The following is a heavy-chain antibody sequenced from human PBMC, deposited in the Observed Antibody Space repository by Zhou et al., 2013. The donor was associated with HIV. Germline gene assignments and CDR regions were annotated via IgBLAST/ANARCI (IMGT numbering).Heavy chain of an antibody. V-gene: IGHV4-59*11. CDR3: ARENLDGMDV. CDR1: GGSISSHY. Sequence: QVQLQESGPGLVEPSETLSLTCTVSGGSISSHYWSWIRQPPGKGLEWIGYIYYSGSTNYNPSLKSRVTISVDTSKNQFSLKLSSVTAADTAVYYCARENLDGMDVWGQGTTGHRLL. J-gene: IGHJ6*02. CDR2: IYYSGST.